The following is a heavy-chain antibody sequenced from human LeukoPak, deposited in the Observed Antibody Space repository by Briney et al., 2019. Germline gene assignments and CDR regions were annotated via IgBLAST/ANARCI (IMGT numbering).Heavy chain of an antibody. V-gene: IGHV4-30-4*08. D-gene: IGHD2-2*02. J-gene: IGHJ3*02. CDR3: ARDAHNYCSSTSCYSRPHEDAFDI. Sequence: PSETLSLTCTVSGGSISSGDYYWSWIRQPPGKGLEWIGYIYYSGSTYYNPSLKSRVTISVDTSKNQFSLKLSSVTAADTAVYYCARDAHNYCSSTSCYSRPHEDAFDIWGQGTMVTVSS. CDR2: IYYSGST. CDR1: GGSISSGDYY.